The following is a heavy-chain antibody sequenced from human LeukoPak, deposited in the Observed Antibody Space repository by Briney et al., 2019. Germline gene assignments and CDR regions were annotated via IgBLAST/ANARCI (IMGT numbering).Heavy chain of an antibody. D-gene: IGHD3-10*01. CDR3: VGEEYGTGSYYKSPD. CDR2: IYYTGSYTGTT. J-gene: IGHJ4*02. Sequence: PSETLSLTCIVSGGSISSSSFYWGWIRQPPGKGLEWIGTIYYTGSYTGTTYYNPSLESRVTVSVDTSQNLCSLKLTSVTAADTAVYYCVGEEYGTGSYYKSPDWGQGTLVTVSS. CDR1: GGSISSSSFY. V-gene: IGHV4-39*01.